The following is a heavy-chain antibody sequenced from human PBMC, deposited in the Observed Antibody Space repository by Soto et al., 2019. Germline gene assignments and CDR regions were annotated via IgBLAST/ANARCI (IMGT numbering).Heavy chain of an antibody. V-gene: IGHV1-18*01. CDR2: ISAYNGNT. CDR1: GYTFTSYG. J-gene: IGHJ5*02. CDR3: ARFSTVVVPAAMGGGWFDP. D-gene: IGHD2-2*01. Sequence: ASVKVSCKAPGYTFTSYGISWVRQAPGQGLEWMGWISAYNGNTNYAQKLQGRVTMTTDTSTSTAYMELRSLRSDDTAVYYCARFSTVVVPAAMGGGWFDPWGQGTLVTVSS.